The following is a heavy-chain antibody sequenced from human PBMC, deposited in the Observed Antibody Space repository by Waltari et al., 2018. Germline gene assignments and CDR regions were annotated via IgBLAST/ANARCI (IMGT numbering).Heavy chain of an antibody. J-gene: IGHJ4*02. V-gene: IGHV4-38-2*02. CDR2: IYHSGTT. Sequence: QVQLQESGPGLVKPSEPLSLTCTFPGYSTSRGYYWGWIRQPPGKGLEWIGSIYHSGTTYYNPSLKSRVTISIDASKNQFSLKLSSVTAADTAMYYCAGDYGNQINYFDFWGQGTLVTVSS. CDR1: GYSTSRGYY. CDR3: AGDYGNQINYFDF. D-gene: IGHD4-4*01.